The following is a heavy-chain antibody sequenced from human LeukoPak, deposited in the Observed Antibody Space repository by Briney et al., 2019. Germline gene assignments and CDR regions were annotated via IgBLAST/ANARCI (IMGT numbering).Heavy chain of an antibody. CDR1: GYTFTSYA. J-gene: IGHJ4*02. CDR3: ARADVFGGNYYFDY. CDR2: INAGNGNT. D-gene: IGHD4-23*01. V-gene: IGHV1-3*01. Sequence: ASVKVSCKASGYTFTSYAMHWVRQAPGQRLEWMGWINAGNGNTKYSQKFQGRVTITRDTSASTAYMELSSLRSEDTAVYYCARADVFGGNYYFDYWGQGTLVTVSS.